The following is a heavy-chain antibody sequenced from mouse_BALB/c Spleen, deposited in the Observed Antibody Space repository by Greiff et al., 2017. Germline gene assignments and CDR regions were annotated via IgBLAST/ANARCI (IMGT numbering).Heavy chain of an antibody. J-gene: IGHJ4*01. CDR2: ISSGSSTI. Sequence: EVQLVESGGGLVQPGGSRKLSCAASGFTFSSFGMHWVRQAPEKGLEWVAYISSGSSTIYYADTVKGRITIYRDNPKNPLLLQMTSLRAEDTAMYYCAREGAYRYDGYYAMDYWGQGTSVTVSS. V-gene: IGHV5-17*02. CDR3: AREGAYRYDGYYAMDY. CDR1: GFTFSSFG. D-gene: IGHD2-14*01.